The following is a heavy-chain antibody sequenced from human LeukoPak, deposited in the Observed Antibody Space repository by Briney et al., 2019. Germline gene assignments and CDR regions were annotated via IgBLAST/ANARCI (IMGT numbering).Heavy chain of an antibody. CDR2: INWNGGST. V-gene: IGHV3-20*04. J-gene: IGHJ4*02. CDR3: AREEFDY. CDR1: RFTFDDFA. D-gene: IGHD3-10*01. Sequence: GGSLRLSCSASRFTFDDFAVSWVRESSLGGLEWVSGINWNGGSTGYADSVKGRFTISRDNAKNSLYLQMNSLRAEDTALYYCAREEFDYWGQGTLVTVSS.